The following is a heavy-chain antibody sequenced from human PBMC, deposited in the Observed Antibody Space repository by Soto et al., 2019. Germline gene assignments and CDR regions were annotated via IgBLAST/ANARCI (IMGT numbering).Heavy chain of an antibody. CDR2: ISASNGNT. CDR3: ARSGRSWNLREFDY. CDR1: VYNFATYG. D-gene: IGHD6-13*01. V-gene: IGHV1-18*01. J-gene: IGHJ4*02. Sequence: ASVKVSCKASVYNFATYGFSLVREAPGQGLEWMGWISASNGNTSYAQKLRGRVTMTTDTSTSTAYMELRSLRSDDTAVFYCARSGRSWNLREFDYWVQGTLVTVSS.